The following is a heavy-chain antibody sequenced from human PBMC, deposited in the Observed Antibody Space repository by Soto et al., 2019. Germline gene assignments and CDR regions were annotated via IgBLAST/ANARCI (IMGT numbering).Heavy chain of an antibody. CDR3: AKGVLSVVKPLVFDY. Sequence: PGGSLRLSRAASGFTFNDYAMSCARQAPGKGLEWVSVISGSGGITYFAESVKGRCTISRDNAKSTLYMQMNSLRADDTAVYYCAKGVLSVVKPLVFDYWGQGHLVIVSS. V-gene: IGHV3-23*01. CDR1: GFTFNDYA. CDR2: ISGSGGIT. J-gene: IGHJ4*02. D-gene: IGHD3-22*01.